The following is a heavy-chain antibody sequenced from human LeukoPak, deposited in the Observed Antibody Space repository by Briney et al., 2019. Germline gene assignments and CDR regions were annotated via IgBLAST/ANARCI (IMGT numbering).Heavy chain of an antibody. J-gene: IGHJ4*02. CDR1: GFTFDDYA. V-gene: IGHV3-9*01. CDR3: AKVTDYGGNSDTFDY. D-gene: IGHD4-23*01. CDR2: ISWNSGSI. Sequence: PGGSLRLSCAASGFTFDDYAMHWVRQAPGKGLEWVSGISWNSGSIGYADSVKGRFTISRDNAKNSLYLQMNSLRAEDTALYYCAKVTDYGGNSDTFDYWGQGTLVTVSS.